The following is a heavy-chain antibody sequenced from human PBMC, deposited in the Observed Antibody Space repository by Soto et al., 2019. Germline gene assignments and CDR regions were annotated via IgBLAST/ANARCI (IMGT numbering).Heavy chain of an antibody. CDR2: MSYDGGSK. CDR3: ARPYSIAWSYAYDI. J-gene: IGHJ3*02. V-gene: IGHV3-30-3*01. Sequence: LRLSCAASGFTFSSYSTHWVRQAPGKGLEWVAVMSYDGGSKSYADSVQGRFTISRDDSKNTLYLQVDSLRAEDTAVYYCARPYSIAWSYAYDIWGQGTMVTVSS. D-gene: IGHD6-19*01. CDR1: GFTFSSYS.